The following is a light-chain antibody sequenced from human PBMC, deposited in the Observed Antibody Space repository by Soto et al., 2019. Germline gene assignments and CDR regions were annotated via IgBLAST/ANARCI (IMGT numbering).Light chain of an antibody. CDR1: SSDVGAYRY. J-gene: IGLJ1*01. V-gene: IGLV2-14*01. CDR3: SSYTTTNTLV. CDR2: EVS. Sequence: QSALAQPASVSGSPGQSITISCTGTSSDVGAYRYVSWYQQHPGKAPKLTIYEVSNRPSGVSNRFSGSKSGNTASLTVSELQAEDEADYYCSSYTTTNTLVFGTGTKVTAL.